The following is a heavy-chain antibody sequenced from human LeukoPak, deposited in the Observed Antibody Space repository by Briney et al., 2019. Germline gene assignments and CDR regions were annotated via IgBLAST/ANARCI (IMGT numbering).Heavy chain of an antibody. CDR1: GGSISSYY. J-gene: IGHJ4*02. D-gene: IGHD6-19*01. Sequence: SETLSLTRTVSGGSISSYYWSWIRQPPGKGLEWIGYIYYSGSTNYNPSLKSRVTISVDTSKNQFSLKLSSVTAADTAVYYCARHSISGSGWTPGDYWGQGTLVTVSS. V-gene: IGHV4-59*08. CDR3: ARHSISGSGWTPGDY. CDR2: IYYSGST.